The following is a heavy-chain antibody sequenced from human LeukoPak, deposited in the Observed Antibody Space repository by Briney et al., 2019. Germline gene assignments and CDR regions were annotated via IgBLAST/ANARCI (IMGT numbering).Heavy chain of an antibody. CDR2: ISSSSSYI. CDR1: GFTFSSYS. V-gene: IGHV3-21*01. D-gene: IGHD1-26*01. CDR3: TRDLRLGGATFYYMDV. J-gene: IGHJ6*03. Sequence: GGSLRLSCAASGFTFSSYSMNWVRQAPGKGLEWVSSISSSSSYIYYADSVKGRFTISRDNAKNSVYLQMNSLRAEDTAVYYCTRDLRLGGATFYYMDVWGKGTTVTVSS.